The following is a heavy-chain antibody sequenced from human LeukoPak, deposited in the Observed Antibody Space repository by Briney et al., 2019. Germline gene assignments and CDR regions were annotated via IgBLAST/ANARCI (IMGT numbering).Heavy chain of an antibody. V-gene: IGHV1-2*02. CDR3: ASYPRYSSSPPFDY. J-gene: IGHJ4*02. D-gene: IGHD6-19*01. Sequence: ASVKASCKASGYTFTGYYTHWVRQAPGQGLEWMGWIDPNTGGTNYAQKFQGRVTMTRDTTISTAYMELSRLTSDDTAVYYCASYPRYSSSPPFDYWGQGTLVTVSS. CDR2: IDPNTGGT. CDR1: GYTFTGYY.